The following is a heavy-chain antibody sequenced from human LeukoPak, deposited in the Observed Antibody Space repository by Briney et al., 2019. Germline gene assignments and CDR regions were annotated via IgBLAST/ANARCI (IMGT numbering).Heavy chain of an antibody. CDR3: ARAVGYYDYVWGSYRSSYFDY. D-gene: IGHD3-16*02. J-gene: IGHJ4*02. CDR1: GGSISSSSYY. CDR2: IYYSGST. Sequence: SETLSLTCTVSGGSISSSSYYWGWIRQPPGKGLEWIGSIYYSGSTYYNPSLKSRVTISVDTSKNQFSLKLSSVTAADTAVYYCARAVGYYDYVWGSYRSSYFDYWGQGTLVTVSS. V-gene: IGHV4-39*07.